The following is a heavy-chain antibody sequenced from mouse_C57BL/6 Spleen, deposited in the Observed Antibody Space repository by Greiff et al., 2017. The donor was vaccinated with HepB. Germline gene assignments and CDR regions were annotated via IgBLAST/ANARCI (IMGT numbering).Heavy chain of an antibody. Sequence: EVKLVESGEGLVKPGGSLKLSCAASGFTFSSYAMSWVRQTPEKRLEWVAYISSGGDYIYYADTVKGRFTISRDNARNTLYLQMSSLKSEDTAMYYCTREIYDGYYGGYAMDYWGQGTSVTVSS. CDR3: TREIYDGYYGGYAMDY. CDR2: ISSGGDYI. J-gene: IGHJ4*01. V-gene: IGHV5-9-1*02. D-gene: IGHD2-3*01. CDR1: GFTFSSYA.